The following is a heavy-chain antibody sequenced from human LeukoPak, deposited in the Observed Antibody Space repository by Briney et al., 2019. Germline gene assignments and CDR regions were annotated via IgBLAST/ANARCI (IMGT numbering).Heavy chain of an antibody. V-gene: IGHV4-59*12. Sequence: SETLSLTCTVSGGSISSYYWSWIRQPPGKGLEWIGYIYYTGSTNYNPSLKSRVTISVDTSKNQFSLKLSSVTAADTAVYYCATKWELPPFDYWGQGTLVTVSS. J-gene: IGHJ4*02. CDR3: ATKWELPPFDY. D-gene: IGHD1-26*01. CDR2: IYYTGST. CDR1: GGSISSYY.